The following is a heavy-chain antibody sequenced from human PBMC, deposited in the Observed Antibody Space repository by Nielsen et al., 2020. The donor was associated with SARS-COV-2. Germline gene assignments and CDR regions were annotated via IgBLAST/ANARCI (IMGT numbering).Heavy chain of an antibody. CDR1: GFSLSSYW. Sequence: GGSLRLSCAASGFSLSSYWMTWVRQAPGKGLEWVANIKEDGSKKTYVDSVKGRFTISRDNAKSSLYLQMDSLRAEDTAVYYCARIIIQCSSTHCYTLGGMDVWGKGTTVTVSS. D-gene: IGHD2-2*02. V-gene: IGHV3-7*01. CDR3: ARIIIQCSSTHCYTLGGMDV. J-gene: IGHJ6*04. CDR2: IKEDGSKK.